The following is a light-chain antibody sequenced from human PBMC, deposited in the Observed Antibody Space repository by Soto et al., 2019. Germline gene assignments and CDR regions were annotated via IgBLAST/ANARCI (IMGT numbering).Light chain of an antibody. V-gene: IGKV1-5*03. J-gene: IGKJ1*01. CDR1: QSISSW. CDR3: QQYNSSPWT. Sequence: DIQMTQSPSTLSASVGDRVTITCRASQSISSWLAWYQQKPGKAPNLLIYKASSLESGVPSRFSGSGSGTEFTLTISSPQPDDFATYYCQQYNSSPWTFGQGTKVEIK. CDR2: KAS.